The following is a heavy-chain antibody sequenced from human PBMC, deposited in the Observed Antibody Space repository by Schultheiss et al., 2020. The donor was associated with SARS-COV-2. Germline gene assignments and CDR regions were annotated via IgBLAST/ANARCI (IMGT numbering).Heavy chain of an antibody. CDR2: IKSKTDGGTT. CDR3: TRTKYYGSGSYYDNWFDP. V-gene: IGHV3-15*01. Sequence: GGSLRLSCAASGFTFSNAWMSWVRQAPGKGLEWVGRIKSKTDGGTTDYGAPVKGRFTISRDDSKNTLYLQMNSLKTEDTAVYYCTRTKYYGSGSYYDNWFDPWGQGTLVTVSS. CDR1: GFTFSNAW. J-gene: IGHJ5*02. D-gene: IGHD3-10*01.